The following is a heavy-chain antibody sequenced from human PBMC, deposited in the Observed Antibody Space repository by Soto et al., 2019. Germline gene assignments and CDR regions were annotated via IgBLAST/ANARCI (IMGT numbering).Heavy chain of an antibody. CDR2: TTCSGANK. CDR1: GFTFKNYA. J-gene: IGHJ1*01. V-gene: IGHV3-23*01. Sequence: EVNLLESGGGVVQPGESLRISCVGSGFTFKNYAMTWVRQAPGKGLEWVSGTTCSGANKHYADSVRGRFTISRDNAKKSLYLEMKSLRVEDTAVYYCAKDGDFGEDGPAEYFEHWGQGTLVTVSS. CDR3: AKDGDFGEDGPAEYFEH. D-gene: IGHD4-17*01.